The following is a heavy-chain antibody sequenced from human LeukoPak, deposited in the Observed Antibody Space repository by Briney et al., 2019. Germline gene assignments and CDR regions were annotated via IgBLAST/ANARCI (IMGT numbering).Heavy chain of an antibody. J-gene: IGHJ4*02. CDR3: ARAGSSWYGY. CDR1: GYTFTSYD. Sequence: ASVKVSCKASGYTFTSYDIHWVRQAPGKGLEWMGVIKPSGGGTNYARNFQGRVTMTGHTSTSTVYLELSSLRSEDTAVYYCARAGSSWYGYWGQGTLVTVSS. V-gene: IGHV1-46*01. D-gene: IGHD6-13*01. CDR2: IKPSGGGT.